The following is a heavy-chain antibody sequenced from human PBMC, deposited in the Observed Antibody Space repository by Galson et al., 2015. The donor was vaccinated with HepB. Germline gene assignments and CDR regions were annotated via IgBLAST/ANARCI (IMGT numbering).Heavy chain of an antibody. Sequence: CKASGYTFTGYKINWVRQAPGQGLEWMGWIDPKSGATYYAQKFQGRVTMTRGTSISTAYMQLTSLRSDDTALYYCARAPPLYCGIPSPIDYWGQGTLVTVSS. D-gene: IGHD2-21*01. CDR1: GYTFTGYK. J-gene: IGHJ4*02. CDR2: IDPKSGAT. V-gene: IGHV1-2*02. CDR3: ARAPPLYCGIPSPIDY.